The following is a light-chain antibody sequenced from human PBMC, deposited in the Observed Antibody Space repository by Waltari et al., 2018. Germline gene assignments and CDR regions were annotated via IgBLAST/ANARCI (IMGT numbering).Light chain of an antibody. J-gene: IGKJ2*01. CDR1: QSISSY. CDR2: AAS. CDR3: QQYHDYSA. Sequence: DIQMTQSPSSLSASVGDRVTITCRASQSISSYLNWYQQKPGKAPKFLISAASSLQSGVPSRYSGSASGTEFNLTISSLQPDDSATYYCQQYHDYSAFGQGTKLEIK. V-gene: IGKV1-39*01.